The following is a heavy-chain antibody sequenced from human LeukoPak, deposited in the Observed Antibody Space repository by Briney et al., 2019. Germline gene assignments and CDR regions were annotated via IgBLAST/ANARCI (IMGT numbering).Heavy chain of an antibody. CDR2: INTNTGNP. CDR3: ARGSLSNWFDP. J-gene: IGHJ5*02. D-gene: IGHD3-10*01. CDR1: GGPFSSYA. Sequence: VASVKVSCKASGGPFSSYAMNWVRQAPGQGLEWMGWINTNTGNPTYAQGFTGRFVFSLDTSVSTAYPQISSLKAEDTAVYYCARGSLSNWFDPWGQGTLVTVCS. V-gene: IGHV7-4-1*02.